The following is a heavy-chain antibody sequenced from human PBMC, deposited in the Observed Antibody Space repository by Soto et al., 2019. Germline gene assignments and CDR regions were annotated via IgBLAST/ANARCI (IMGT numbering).Heavy chain of an antibody. Sequence: QVQLVQSGATVKRPGSSVRVSCQASGDTFSTHTITWVRQAPGQGLEWVGRIIPALGITTYAQRFQGRVTISAVRSTSTAYMVLSSLTSDDTALYYCARDQYYSVSSCFGYPDVWGGGTAVIVSS. CDR2: IIPALGIT. CDR1: GDTFSTHT. D-gene: IGHD5-18*01. J-gene: IGHJ6*04. V-gene: IGHV1-69*08. CDR3: ARDQYYSVSSCFGYPDV.